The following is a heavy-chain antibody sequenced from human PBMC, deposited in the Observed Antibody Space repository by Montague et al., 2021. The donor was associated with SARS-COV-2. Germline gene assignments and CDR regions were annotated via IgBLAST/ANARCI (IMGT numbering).Heavy chain of an antibody. CDR1: GDSVSSNIAA. CDR2: TYYRSKWYN. V-gene: IGHV6-1*01. CDR3: TQERGPGRTTWHYFDN. J-gene: IGHJ4*02. D-gene: IGHD2-2*01. Sequence: CAISGDSVSSNIAAWNWIRQSPSRGLEWLGRTYYRSKWYNDYADSVRSRITISPDTSKNQFSLQLNSVTPEDTAVYYCTQERGPGRTTWHYFDNWGQGTLVTVSS.